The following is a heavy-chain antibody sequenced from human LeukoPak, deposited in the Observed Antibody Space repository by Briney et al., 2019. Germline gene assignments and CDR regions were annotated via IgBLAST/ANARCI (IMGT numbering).Heavy chain of an antibody. Sequence: GGSLRLSCAASGFTFSIYGMHWVREAPAKGRECGAVISYDGSNKYYADSVKGRFTISRDNSKNTLYLKMNSLRAEDTAVYYCAKDADYGDYHDAFDIWGQGTMVTVSS. CDR2: ISYDGSNK. J-gene: IGHJ3*02. V-gene: IGHV3-30*18. D-gene: IGHD4-17*01. CDR1: GFTFSIYG. CDR3: AKDADYGDYHDAFDI.